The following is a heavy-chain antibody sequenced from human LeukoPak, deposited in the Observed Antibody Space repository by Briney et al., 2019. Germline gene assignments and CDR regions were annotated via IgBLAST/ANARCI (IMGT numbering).Heavy chain of an antibody. J-gene: IGHJ3*02. CDR1: GGSISSSSYY. Sequence: TSETLSLTCTVSGGSISSSSYYWGRIRQPPGKGLEWIGSIYYSGSTYYSPSRKSRVTISVDTSKNQFSLKLSSVTAADTAVYYCARDDRIAAAGTRAFDIWGQGTMVTVSS. CDR2: IYYSGST. CDR3: ARDDRIAAAGTRAFDI. V-gene: IGHV4-39*07. D-gene: IGHD6-13*01.